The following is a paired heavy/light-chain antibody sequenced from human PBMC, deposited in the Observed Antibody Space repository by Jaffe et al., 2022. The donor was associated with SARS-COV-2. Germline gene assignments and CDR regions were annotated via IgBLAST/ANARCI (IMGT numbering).Light chain of an antibody. CDR2: KVS. Sequence: DIQMTQSPSTLSASVGDRVTITCRASQNLNNWLAWFQQKPGKGPKVLIYKVSNLGSGVPSRFSGSGSGTEFTLTISSLQPDDSATYYCQQYKSYTWTFGQGTKVEIK. CDR1: QNLNNW. V-gene: IGKV1-5*03. CDR3: QQYKSYTWT. J-gene: IGKJ1*01.
Heavy chain of an antibody. CDR3: AIYKVGIGGDGY. V-gene: IGHV4-61*01. J-gene: IGHJ4*02. D-gene: IGHD2-21*02. Sequence: QVQLQESGPGLVKPSETLSLTCTVSGGSVSSGNYHWSWIRQAPGKGLEWIGQTQNSGNTKYNPSLQSRVTISVDTSKNQFSLNMISLTAADTAVYYCAIYKVGIGGDGYWGQGTLVTVSS. CDR1: GGSVSSGNYH. CDR2: TQNSGNT.